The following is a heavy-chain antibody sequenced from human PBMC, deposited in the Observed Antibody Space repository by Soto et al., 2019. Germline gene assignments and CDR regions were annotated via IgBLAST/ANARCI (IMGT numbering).Heavy chain of an antibody. D-gene: IGHD3-22*01. CDR1: GGSLTSNDYS. V-gene: IGHV4-30-2*01. CDR3: ARLGGYYQALDS. J-gene: IGHJ4*02. CDR2: IFHSGTT. Sequence: PSETLSLTCAVSGGSLTSNDYSWSWIRQPPGKGLEWIGYIFHSGTTSYNPSLKSRVTISVDTSKNEVSLKLTSVTAADTAVYYCARLGGYYQALDSWGQGTVVTVSS.